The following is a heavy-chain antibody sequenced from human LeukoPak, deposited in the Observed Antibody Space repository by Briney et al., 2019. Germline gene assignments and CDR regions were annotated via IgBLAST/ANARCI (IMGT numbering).Heavy chain of an antibody. Sequence: GGSLRLSCSGSGFRFGGYALSWVRQAPGKGLEWVGFIRSKALYGTPEYAASVEGRVSISRDDSNNIVYLQMNSLKTEDTAVYFCVRESVRDYYFDFWGQGTLVTVSS. J-gene: IGHJ4*02. CDR1: GFRFGGYA. CDR3: VRESVRDYYFDF. D-gene: IGHD3-10*02. CDR2: IRSKALYGTP. V-gene: IGHV3-49*04.